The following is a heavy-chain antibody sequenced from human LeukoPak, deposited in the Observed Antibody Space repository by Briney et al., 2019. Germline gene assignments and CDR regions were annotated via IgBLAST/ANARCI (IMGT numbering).Heavy chain of an antibody. V-gene: IGHV3-7*01. CDR3: ATGGYSFDY. J-gene: IGHJ4*02. Sequence: GGSLRLSCAAYGLSLSGYWMRWVRQAAGNGLEWVARLHADGNEKYFVHSVKGRFTVSRDNAKNSLYLQMNSLRVEDTAVYYWATGGYSFDYLGQGTLVTVSS. D-gene: IGHD5-12*01. CDR2: LHADGNEK. CDR1: GLSLSGYW.